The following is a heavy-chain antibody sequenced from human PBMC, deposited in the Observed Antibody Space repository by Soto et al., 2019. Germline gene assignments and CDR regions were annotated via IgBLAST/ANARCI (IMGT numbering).Heavy chain of an antibody. Sequence: QVQLVQSGPEVKKPGASVKVSCKTSGYTFTSYGISWVRQAPGQGLEWMGWITTDKGKTTYAQKLQGRVTMTTDTPTRTAYMELRSLRSDDKAVYSSATRSPAFDYWGQGKLVTVSS. J-gene: IGHJ4*02. CDR1: GYTFTSYG. CDR3: ATRSPAFDY. CDR2: ITTDKGKT. V-gene: IGHV1-18*01.